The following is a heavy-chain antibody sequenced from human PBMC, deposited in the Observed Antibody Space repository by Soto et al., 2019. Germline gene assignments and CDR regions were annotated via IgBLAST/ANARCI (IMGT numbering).Heavy chain of an antibody. V-gene: IGHV3-48*03. CDR1: GFSFSSSE. Sequence: SCVASGFSFSSSEMNWVRQAPGKGLEWVSYISGSGFIYYADAVKGRFTISRDNAKNSLYLQMNSLRVEDTAVYYCAKERGPDIKATIVGDMWGQGTMVTVSS. CDR3: AKERGPDIKATIVGDM. D-gene: IGHD5-12*01. J-gene: IGHJ3*02. CDR2: ISGSGFI.